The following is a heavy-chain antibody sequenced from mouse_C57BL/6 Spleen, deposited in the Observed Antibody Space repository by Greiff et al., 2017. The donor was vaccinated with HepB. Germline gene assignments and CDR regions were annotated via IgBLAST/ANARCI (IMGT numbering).Heavy chain of an antibody. J-gene: IGHJ1*03. D-gene: IGHD1-1*01. CDR3: ARPPTVVEYWYFDV. CDR1: GYTFTSYW. CDR2: IDPSDSET. Sequence: VQLQQPGAELVRPGSSVKLSCKASGYTFTSYWMHWVKQRPIQGLEWIGNIDPSDSETPYNQKFKDKATLTVDKSSSTAYMQLSSLTSEDSAVYYCARPPTVVEYWYFDVWGTGTTVTVSS. V-gene: IGHV1-52*01.